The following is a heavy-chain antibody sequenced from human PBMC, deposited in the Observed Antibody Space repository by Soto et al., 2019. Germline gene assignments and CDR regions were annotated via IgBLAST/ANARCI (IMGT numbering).Heavy chain of an antibody. V-gene: IGHV3-64*01. CDR3: ARRGYSGYEIDY. D-gene: IGHD5-12*01. J-gene: IGHJ4*02. CDR1: GFTFSSYA. Sequence: EVQLVESGGGLVQPGGSLRLSCAASGFTFSSYAMHWVRQAPGKGLEYVSDISSNGGSTYYANSVKGRFTIPRDNSKITLYLKMGSLRAEDMAVYYCARRGYSGYEIDYWGQGTLVTVSS. CDR2: ISSNGGST.